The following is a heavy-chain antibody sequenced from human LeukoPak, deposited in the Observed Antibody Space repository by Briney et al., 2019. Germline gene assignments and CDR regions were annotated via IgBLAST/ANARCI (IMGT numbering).Heavy chain of an antibody. CDR3: AGTSTIFGVVIFDY. D-gene: IGHD3-3*01. Sequence: PGGSLRLSCAASGFTVYSNYMSWVRQAPGKGLEWVSVIYSGGSTYYADSVKGRFTISRDNSKNTLYLQMNGLRAEDTAVYYCAGTSTIFGVVIFDYWGQGTLVTVSS. CDR2: IYSGGST. CDR1: GFTVYSNY. V-gene: IGHV3-66*01. J-gene: IGHJ4*02.